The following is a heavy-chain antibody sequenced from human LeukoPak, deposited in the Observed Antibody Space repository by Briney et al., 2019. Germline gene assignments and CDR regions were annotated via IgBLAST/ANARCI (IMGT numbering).Heavy chain of an antibody. D-gene: IGHD4-11*01. Sequence: SETLSLTCTVSGGSISSGSYYWSWIRQPAGKGLEWIGRIYSSGSTNYNPSLKSRVTISVDTSKNQFPLKLSSVTAADTAVYYCAREATVTTLFDYWGQGTLVTVSS. J-gene: IGHJ4*02. V-gene: IGHV4-61*02. CDR1: GGSISSGSYY. CDR3: AREATVTTLFDY. CDR2: IYSSGST.